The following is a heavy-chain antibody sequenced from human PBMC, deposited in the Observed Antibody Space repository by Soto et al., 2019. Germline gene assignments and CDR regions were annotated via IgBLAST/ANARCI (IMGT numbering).Heavy chain of an antibody. D-gene: IGHD2-15*01. CDR1: GFTFSSFA. J-gene: IGHJ4*02. CDR2: ISGSSGST. CDR3: ANERKHPLSPYVPCYFRGGGLFDY. Sequence: EVQLLESGGGLVQPGGSLRLSCAASGFTFSSFAMSWVRQAPGKGLEWVSTISGSSGSTYYADSVKGRFTISRDNSKNTVNGQTTSLRAEETAVYYCANERKHPLSPYVPCYFRGGGLFDYWGQGTLVTVSS. V-gene: IGHV3-23*01.